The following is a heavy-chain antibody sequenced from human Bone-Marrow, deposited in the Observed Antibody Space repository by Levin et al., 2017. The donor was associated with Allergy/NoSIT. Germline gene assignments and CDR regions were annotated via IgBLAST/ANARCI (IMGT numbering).Heavy chain of an antibody. CDR3: ARFSSWFHGMDV. D-gene: IGHD2-2*01. V-gene: IGHV4-39*07. CDR2: IYYTGDT. CDR1: GGSIRSTSYH. J-gene: IGHJ6*02. Sequence: SQTLSLTCTVSGGSIRSTSYHWGWIRQPPGKPLEWIGTIYYTGDTFYKPSLNSRVTISLDTSENQLSLKLTSVTAADTGVYYCARFSSWFHGMDVWGQGTTVTVSS.